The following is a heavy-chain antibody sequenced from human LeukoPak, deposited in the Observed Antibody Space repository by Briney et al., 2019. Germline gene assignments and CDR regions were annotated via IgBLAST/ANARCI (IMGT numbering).Heavy chain of an antibody. V-gene: IGHV3-33*03. CDR1: GFTFSSYG. J-gene: IGHJ4*02. Sequence: GGSLRLSCAASGFTFSSYGMHWVRQAPGKGLEWVAVIWYDGSNKYYADSVKGRFTISRDNAKNSLYLQMNSLRAEDTALYYCAKDYYGSGSQGVYFDYWGQGTLVTVSS. CDR3: AKDYYGSGSQGVYFDY. CDR2: IWYDGSNK. D-gene: IGHD3-10*01.